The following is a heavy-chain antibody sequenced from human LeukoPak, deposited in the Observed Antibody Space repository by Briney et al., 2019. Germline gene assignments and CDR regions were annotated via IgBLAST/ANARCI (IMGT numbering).Heavy chain of an antibody. V-gene: IGHV3-21*01. Sequence: GGSLRLSCAASGFIFSSHGMNWVRQAPGKGLEWVSSISSSGSYIYYADSLKGRFTISRDNAKNSLYLQMNSLRAQDTAVYYCARATVVPATDWYFDLWGRGTLVTVSS. CDR1: GFIFSSHG. J-gene: IGHJ2*01. CDR2: ISSSGSYI. CDR3: ARATVVPATDWYFDL. D-gene: IGHD2-15*01.